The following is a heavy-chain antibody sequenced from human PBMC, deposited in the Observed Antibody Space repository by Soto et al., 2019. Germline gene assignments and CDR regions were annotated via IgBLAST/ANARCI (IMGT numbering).Heavy chain of an antibody. CDR2: ISGSGSST. CDR3: ACVVPAAMGGIY. D-gene: IGHD2-2*01. J-gene: IGHJ4*02. Sequence: EVQLLESGGGLVQPGGSLRLSCTASGFTFNTYAMNWVRQAPGKGLEWVSGISGSGSSTYYADSAKGRFTISKDNSKNTLYLQMSSLSAEDTALYYCACVVPAAMGGIYWGQGTLVTVSS. CDR1: GFTFNTYA. V-gene: IGHV3-23*01.